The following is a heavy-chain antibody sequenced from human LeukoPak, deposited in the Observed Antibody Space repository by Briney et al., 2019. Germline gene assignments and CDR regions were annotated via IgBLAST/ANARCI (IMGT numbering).Heavy chain of an antibody. CDR3: ARDNILTGGVDY. D-gene: IGHD3-9*01. CDR1: GFTFSSYW. V-gene: IGHV3-74*01. Sequence: GGSLRLSCAASGFTFSSYWMHWVRQAPGKGLVWVSRINSDGSSTSYADSVKGRFTISRDNAKNTLYLQMSSLRAEDTAVYYCARDNILTGGVDYWGQGTLVTVSS. CDR2: INSDGSST. J-gene: IGHJ4*02.